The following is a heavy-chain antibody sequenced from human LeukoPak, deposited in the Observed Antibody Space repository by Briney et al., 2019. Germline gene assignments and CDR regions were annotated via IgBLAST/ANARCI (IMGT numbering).Heavy chain of an antibody. CDR1: GYTFTSYD. CDR3: ARPYYSSGFFEGDWYFDL. Sequence: ASVKVSCKASGYTFTSYDIHWVRQATGQGLKWMGWMSPNSGNTAYAQKFRGRVTMTRNTSISTAYMELSSLRSEDTAVYFCARPYYSSGFFEGDWYFDLWGRGTLLTVSS. V-gene: IGHV1-8*01. D-gene: IGHD6-19*01. J-gene: IGHJ2*01. CDR2: MSPNSGNT.